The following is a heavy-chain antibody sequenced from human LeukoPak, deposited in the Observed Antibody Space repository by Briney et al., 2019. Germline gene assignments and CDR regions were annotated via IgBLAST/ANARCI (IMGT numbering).Heavy chain of an antibody. CDR2: IYHSGST. CDR3: ARDGYNSGWFDP. Sequence: PSETLSLTCTVSGYSISSGYYWGWIRQPPGKGLEWIGSIYHSGSTFDNPSLKSRVTISVDTSKNQFSLKLSSVTAADTAVYYCARDGYNSGWFDPWGQGTLVTVSS. D-gene: IGHD5-24*01. V-gene: IGHV4-38-2*02. J-gene: IGHJ5*02. CDR1: GYSISSGYY.